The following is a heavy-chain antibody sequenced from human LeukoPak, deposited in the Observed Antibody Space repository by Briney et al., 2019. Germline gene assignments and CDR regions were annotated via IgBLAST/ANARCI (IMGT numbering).Heavy chain of an antibody. CDR3: TRVGYIDEGIDY. CDR2: IKQDGSKK. J-gene: IGHJ4*02. Sequence: PGGSLRLSCVASGFPFSSYWMTWVRQAPGKGLEWVANIKQDGSKKSNVDSVKGRFTISRDNAKNSLYLQMNSLRAEDTAIYYCTRVGYIDEGIDYWGQGILVTVSS. V-gene: IGHV3-7*04. D-gene: IGHD5-24*01. CDR1: GFPFSSYW.